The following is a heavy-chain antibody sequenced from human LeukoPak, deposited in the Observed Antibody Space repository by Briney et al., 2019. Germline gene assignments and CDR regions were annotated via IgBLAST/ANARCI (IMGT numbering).Heavy chain of an antibody. Sequence: PGGSLRLSCAGPGFIFIAVGMSWVRQVPGKGLEWVGRIKSKSDGGTIDYAAPVKGRITMSRDDSRKTLSLELNNLKTEDTGMYYCTTDLDYWGQGTLVTVSS. CDR1: GFIFIAVG. CDR3: TTDLDY. CDR2: IKSKSDGGTI. V-gene: IGHV3-15*01. J-gene: IGHJ4*02.